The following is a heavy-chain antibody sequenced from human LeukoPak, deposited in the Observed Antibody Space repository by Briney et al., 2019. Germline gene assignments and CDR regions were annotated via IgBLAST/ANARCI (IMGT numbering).Heavy chain of an antibody. CDR2: ISPYNGNT. V-gene: IGHV1-18*01. J-gene: IGHJ4*02. D-gene: IGHD6-19*01. Sequence: GASVKVSCKASGYDFTSVGITWVRQAPGQGLEWMGWISPYNGNTRYVQKLQGRVTMTTDTSTSTAYMELRSLRFDDTAVYYCARAGSGSGWYFDYWDQGTLVTVSS. CDR3: ARAGSGSGWYFDY. CDR1: GYDFTSVG.